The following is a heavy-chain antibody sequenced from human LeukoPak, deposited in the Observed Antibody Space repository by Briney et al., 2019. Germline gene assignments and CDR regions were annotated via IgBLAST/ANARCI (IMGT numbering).Heavy chain of an antibody. CDR2: TSYSGST. V-gene: IGHV4-39*01. CDR3: SRTTGDSAIIAAH. Sequence: SETLSLTCTVSGGSISGSRCYWGWIRQTPGKDLEWIGSTSYSGSTHYNPSFKSRVTVSVDASKNQFFLNLSSVTAADTAVYYCSRTTGDSAIIAAHWGQGTLVTVSS. D-gene: IGHD3-16*01. J-gene: IGHJ4*02. CDR1: GGSISGSRCY.